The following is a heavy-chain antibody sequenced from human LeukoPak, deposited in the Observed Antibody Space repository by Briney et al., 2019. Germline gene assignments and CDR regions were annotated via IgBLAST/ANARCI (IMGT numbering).Heavy chain of an antibody. CDR2: INHSGST. CDR3: ARSLSSGCHP. J-gene: IGHJ5*02. CDR1: GGSFSGYY. D-gene: IGHD6-19*01. V-gene: IGHV4-34*01. Sequence: PSETLSLTCAVYGGSFSGYYWSWIRQPPGKGLEWIGEINHSGSTNYNPSLKSRVTISVDTSKNQFSLKLSSVTAADTAVYYCARSLSSGCHPWGQGTLVTVSS.